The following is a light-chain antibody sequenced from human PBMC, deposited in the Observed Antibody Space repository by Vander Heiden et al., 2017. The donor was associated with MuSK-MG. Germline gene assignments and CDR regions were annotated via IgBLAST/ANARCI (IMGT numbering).Light chain of an antibody. V-gene: IGKV1-33*01. CDR3: QQYYNLPLT. CDR2: DAS. Sequence: DIQMTHSPSSLSASVGDRVTITCQASQDISNYLNWYQQKPGKAPKLLIYDASNLETGVPSRFSGSGSGTDFTFTISSLQPEDIATYYCQQYYNLPLTFGRGTKVEIK. CDR1: QDISNY. J-gene: IGKJ3*01.